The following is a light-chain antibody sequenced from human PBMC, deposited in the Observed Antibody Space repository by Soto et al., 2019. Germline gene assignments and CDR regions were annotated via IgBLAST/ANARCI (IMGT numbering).Light chain of an antibody. CDR2: RDG. V-gene: IGLV1-47*01. CDR3: AGWDQSLTGWV. J-gene: IGLJ3*02. CDR1: SSNIGSHF. Sequence: QAVVTQPPSASGTPGQSLTISCSGSSSNIGSHFVYWYQHLPGTAPKLLIFRDGQRPSGVPARFFGSKSGTSASLAITGLRSEDEADYYCAGWDQSLTGWVFGGGTKLTVL.